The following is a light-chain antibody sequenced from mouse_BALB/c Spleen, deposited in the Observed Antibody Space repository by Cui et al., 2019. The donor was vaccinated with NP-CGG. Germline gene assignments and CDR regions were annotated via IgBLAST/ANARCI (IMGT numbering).Light chain of an antibody. CDR2: GTN. V-gene: IGLV1*01. CDR3: ALWYSNHWV. Sequence: QAVVTQESALTTSPGETITLLCRSSTGAVTNSNYANWVQEKPDHLFTGLIGGTNNRAPGVPARFSGSLIGDKAALTITGAQTEDEAIYFCALWYSNHWVFGGGTKLTVL. CDR1: TGAVTNSNY. J-gene: IGLJ1*01.